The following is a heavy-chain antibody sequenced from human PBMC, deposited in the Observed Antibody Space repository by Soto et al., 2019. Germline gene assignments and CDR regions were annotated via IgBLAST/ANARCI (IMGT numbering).Heavy chain of an antibody. V-gene: IGHV4-59*08. Sequence: EXLSLTCTVSGGSISSYYWSWIRQPPGKGLEWLGYIYHSGSTNYNPSLKSRVTTSVDTSKTPPSLKLTSMTDADTAVYYCARHNYGSGSTYFDYWGQGTLVTVSS. D-gene: IGHD3-10*01. CDR1: GGSISSYY. CDR3: ARHNYGSGSTYFDY. CDR2: IYHSGST. J-gene: IGHJ4*02.